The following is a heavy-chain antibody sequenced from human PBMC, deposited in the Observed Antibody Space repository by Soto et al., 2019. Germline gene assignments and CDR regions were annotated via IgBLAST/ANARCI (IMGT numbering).Heavy chain of an antibody. CDR3: AREVQVHTPAFVY. CDR1: GGIFNTYA. CDR2: ISPMFGAA. Sequence: QVQLVQSGAEMKKPGSSVKVSCHSSGGIFNTYAMNWVRQAPGQGPEWMGDISPMFGAANYAPKFQGRVTITADESTGTSYMQLSSLPSEDTALYFCAREVQVHTPAFVYWGQGTLVTVSS. D-gene: IGHD3-10*01. V-gene: IGHV1-69*19. J-gene: IGHJ4*02.